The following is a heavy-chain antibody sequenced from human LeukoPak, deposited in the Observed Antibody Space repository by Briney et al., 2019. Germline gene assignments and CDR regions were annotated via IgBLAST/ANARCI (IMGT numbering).Heavy chain of an antibody. D-gene: IGHD3-16*01. V-gene: IGHV3-74*01. CDR1: GFTFSNYW. J-gene: IGHJ4*02. CDR2: LNSDGSST. Sequence: GGSLRLSCAASGFTFSNYWMHWVRQAPGKGLVWVSRLNSDGSSTNYADSVRGRFTISRDNAKNTLYLQMNSLRDEDTAVFYCARSRYDYIWGIDYWGQGTLVTISS. CDR3: ARSRYDYIWGIDY.